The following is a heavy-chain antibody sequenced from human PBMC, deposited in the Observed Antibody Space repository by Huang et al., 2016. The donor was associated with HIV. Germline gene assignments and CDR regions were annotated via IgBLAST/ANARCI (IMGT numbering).Heavy chain of an antibody. Sequence: QVQLEQWGAGLFNASVPLSLTCAVYGGSFSGYYWNWLPQAPGKGLDWVGEINHSGNTNYNPSLKSRVNMSVDTSKSQFSLYLTSLSAADTGTYFCARRYNSRRDYWGRGTLVTVHS. CDR1: GGSFSGYY. CDR3: ARRYNSRRDY. V-gene: IGHV4-34*02. CDR2: INHSGNT. J-gene: IGHJ4*02. D-gene: IGHD3-22*01.